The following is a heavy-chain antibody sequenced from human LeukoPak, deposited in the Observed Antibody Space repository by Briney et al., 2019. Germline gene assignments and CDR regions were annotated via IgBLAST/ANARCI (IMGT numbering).Heavy chain of an antibody. D-gene: IGHD3-10*01. CDR2: FDPEDGET. J-gene: IGHJ5*02. CDR3: ATSERITMVRPLPFDP. V-gene: IGHV1-24*01. CDR1: GYTLTELS. Sequence: ASVKVSCKVSGYTLTELSMHWVRQAPGKGLEWMGSFDPEDGETIYAQKFRGRVTMTEDTSTDTAYMELSSLRSEDTAVYYCATSERITMVRPLPFDPWGQGTLVTVSS.